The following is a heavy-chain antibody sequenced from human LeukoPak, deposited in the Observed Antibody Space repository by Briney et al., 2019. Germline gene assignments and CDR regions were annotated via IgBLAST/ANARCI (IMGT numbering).Heavy chain of an antibody. Sequence: PGGSLRLSRAASGFTFSSYWMSWVRQAPGKGLEWVANIKQDGSEKYYVDSVKGRFTISRDNAKNSLYLQMNSLRAEDTAVYYCARDFPYYYYDSSGPSLGFDYWGQGTLVTVSS. CDR2: IKQDGSEK. CDR3: ARDFPYYYYDSSGPSLGFDY. D-gene: IGHD3-22*01. V-gene: IGHV3-7*01. J-gene: IGHJ4*02. CDR1: GFTFSSYW.